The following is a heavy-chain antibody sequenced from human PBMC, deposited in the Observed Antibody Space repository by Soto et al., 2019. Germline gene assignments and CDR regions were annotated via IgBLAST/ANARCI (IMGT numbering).Heavy chain of an antibody. CDR2: INPNSGGT. CDR1: GYTFTGYY. CDR3: ARDANPPYCSGGSCYFVTAMGFDA. J-gene: IGHJ5*02. V-gene: IGHV1-2*04. Sequence: ASVKVSCKASGYTFTGYYMHWVRQAPGQGLEWMGWINPNSGGTNYAQKFQGWVTMTRDTSISTAYMELSKLRSDDTAEYYCARDANPPYCSGGSCYFVTAMGFDAWGQGTLVTVSS. D-gene: IGHD2-15*01.